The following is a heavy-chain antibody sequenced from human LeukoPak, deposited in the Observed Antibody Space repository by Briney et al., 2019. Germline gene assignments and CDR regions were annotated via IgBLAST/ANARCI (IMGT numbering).Heavy chain of an antibody. J-gene: IGHJ4*02. D-gene: IGHD3-22*01. Sequence: GGSLRLSCAASGFTFSSYAMSWVRQAPGKGLEWVSAISGSGGSTYYADSVKGRFTISRDNSKNTLYLQMNSLRAEDTVVYYCAKVKDYDSSGPIDYWGQGTLVTVSS. CDR3: AKVKDYDSSGPIDY. CDR1: GFTFSSYA. V-gene: IGHV3-23*01. CDR2: ISGSGGST.